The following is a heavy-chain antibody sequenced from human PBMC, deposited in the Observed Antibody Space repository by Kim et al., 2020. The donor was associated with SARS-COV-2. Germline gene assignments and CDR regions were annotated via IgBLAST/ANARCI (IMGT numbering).Heavy chain of an antibody. J-gene: IGHJ4*02. V-gene: IGHV4-39*01. Sequence: KSRVTISVDTSKNQFSLKLSSVTAADTAVYYCARHGGFWSGYRMNPHFDYWGQGTLVTVSS. D-gene: IGHD3-3*01. CDR3: ARHGGFWSGYRMNPHFDY.